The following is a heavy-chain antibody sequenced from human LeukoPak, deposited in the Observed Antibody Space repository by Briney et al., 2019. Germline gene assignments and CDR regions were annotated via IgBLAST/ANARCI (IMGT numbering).Heavy chain of an antibody. Sequence: PGSSVKVSCKASGGTFSSYAINWVRQAPGQGLEWMGGIIPIFGTANYAQKFQGRVTITADESTSTAYMELSSLRSEDTAVYYCARSRRMAVNWFDPWGQGTLVTVSS. CDR1: GGTFSSYA. CDR3: ARSRRMAVNWFDP. V-gene: IGHV1-69*01. D-gene: IGHD5-24*01. J-gene: IGHJ5*02. CDR2: IIPIFGTA.